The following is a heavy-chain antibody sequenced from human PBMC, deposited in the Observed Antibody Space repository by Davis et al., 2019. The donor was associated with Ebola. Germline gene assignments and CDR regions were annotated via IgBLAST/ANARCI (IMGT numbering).Heavy chain of an antibody. CDR2: VRSHGSDD. D-gene: IGHD6-19*01. V-gene: IGHV3-30*02. CDR1: GFTFSSYG. J-gene: IGHJ4*02. Sequence: GGSLRLSCAASGFTFSSYGMHWVRQAPGRGLEWVAFVRSHGSDDHYADSVKGRFTISRDNSKNTLYLQMNSLRPEDTAVYYCVKRAVAGTGFAFDYWGQGTLVTVSS. CDR3: VKRAVAGTGFAFDY.